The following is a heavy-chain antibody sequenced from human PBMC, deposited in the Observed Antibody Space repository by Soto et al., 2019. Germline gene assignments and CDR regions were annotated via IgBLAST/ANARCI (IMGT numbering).Heavy chain of an antibody. CDR2: IYYSGST. CDR1: GGSISSYY. CDR3: ARDRIGVGHDVDTAMVGYFDY. J-gene: IGHJ4*02. V-gene: IGHV4-59*01. Sequence: PSETLSLTCTVSGGSISSYYWSWIRQPPGKGLEWIGYIYYSGSTNYNPSLKSRVTISVDTSKNQFSLKLSSVTAADTAVYYCARDRIGVGHDVDTAMVGYFDYWGQGTLVTVSS. D-gene: IGHD5-18*01.